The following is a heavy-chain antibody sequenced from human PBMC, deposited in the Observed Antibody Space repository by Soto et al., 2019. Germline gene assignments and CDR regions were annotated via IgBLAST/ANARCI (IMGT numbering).Heavy chain of an antibody. D-gene: IGHD6-19*01. CDR3: AKSHPECSRGWYVVY. J-gene: IGHJ4*02. V-gene: IGHV3-23*01. CDR1: GFTFSSYA. Sequence: EVQLLESGGGLVQPEGSLRLSCAASGFTFSSYAMSWVRQAPGKGLEWVSGISGGGSTTYYADSVKGRFTIPRDNSKNTLYLQMNRLRAEDRAVYYCAKSHPECSRGWYVVYWGQGTLVTVSS. CDR2: ISGGGSTT.